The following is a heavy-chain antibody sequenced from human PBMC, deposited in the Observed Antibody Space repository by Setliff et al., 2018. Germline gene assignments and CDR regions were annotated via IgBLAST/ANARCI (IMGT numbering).Heavy chain of an antibody. J-gene: IGHJ4*02. CDR2: INPNSGDT. CDR3: ARGLIVLPGPSGDMGYFDY. V-gene: IGHV1-2*06. CDR1: GYTFTGYY. Sequence: ASVKVSCKASGYTFTGYYLHWVRQAPGQGLEWMGRINPNSGDTKYAQKFQGRVTMTRDTSTSTVYLELSSLRSEDTAVYYCARGLIVLPGPSGDMGYFDYWGQGTLVTVSS. D-gene: IGHD2-8*01.